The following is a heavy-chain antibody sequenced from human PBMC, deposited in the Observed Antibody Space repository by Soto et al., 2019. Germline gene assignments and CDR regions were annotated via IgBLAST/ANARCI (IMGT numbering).Heavy chain of an antibody. Sequence: QITLKESGPTLVKPTQTLTLTCTFSGFSLSTSGVGVGWIRQPPGKALEWLALIYWDDNKRYSPSLKSRLTITKDTSKNQVVLTMTNMDPVDTATYCCAHSWYCSGGSCYYSNWFDPWGQGTLVTVSS. D-gene: IGHD2-15*01. CDR1: GFSLSTSGVG. CDR2: IYWDDNK. J-gene: IGHJ5*02. V-gene: IGHV2-5*02. CDR3: AHSWYCSGGSCYYSNWFDP.